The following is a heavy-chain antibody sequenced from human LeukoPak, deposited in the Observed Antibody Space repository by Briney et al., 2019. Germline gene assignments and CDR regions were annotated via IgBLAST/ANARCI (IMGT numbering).Heavy chain of an antibody. V-gene: IGHV5-51*01. D-gene: IGHD3-16*02. Sequence: GESLKISCTASGYIFNNYWIGWVRQMPGKGLEWMGFICPGDSDTRYSPSFQGQVTISADKSISTAYLQWSSLKASDTAIYYCARHPGVIVPIDYWGQGTLVTVSS. CDR1: GYIFNNYW. J-gene: IGHJ4*02. CDR3: ARHPGVIVPIDY. CDR2: ICPGDSDT.